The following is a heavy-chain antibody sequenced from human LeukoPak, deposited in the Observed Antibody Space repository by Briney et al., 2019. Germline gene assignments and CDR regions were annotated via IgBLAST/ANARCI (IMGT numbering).Heavy chain of an antibody. V-gene: IGHV4-59*01. CDR1: GGSISSYY. CDR3: ARSHSVWASFDY. Sequence: KTSDTLSLTCTVSGGSISSYYWSWIRQPPGKGLEWIGYIYYSGSPNYNPSLKSRVTISVDTSKNQFSLKLSSVTAADTAVYYCARSHSVWASFDYWGPGTLVTVSS. D-gene: IGHD3-16*01. CDR2: IYYSGSP. J-gene: IGHJ4*02.